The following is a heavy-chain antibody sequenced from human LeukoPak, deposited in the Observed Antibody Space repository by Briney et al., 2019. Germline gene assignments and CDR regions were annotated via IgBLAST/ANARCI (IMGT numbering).Heavy chain of an antibody. V-gene: IGHV4-30-4*01. Sequence: SETLSLTCTVSGGSISSGDYYWSWIRQPPGKGLEWIGYIYYSGSTYYNPSLKSRVTISVDTSKNQFSLKLSSVTAGDTAVYYCAGNVLRYFDWFPRFDYWGQGTLVTVSS. J-gene: IGHJ4*02. D-gene: IGHD3-9*01. CDR1: GGSISSGDYY. CDR3: AGNVLRYFDWFPRFDY. CDR2: IYYSGST.